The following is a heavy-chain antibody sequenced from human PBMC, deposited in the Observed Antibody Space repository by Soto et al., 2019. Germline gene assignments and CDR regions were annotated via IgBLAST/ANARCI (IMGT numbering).Heavy chain of an antibody. V-gene: IGHV3-23*01. CDR2: ISGSGGST. CDR1: GFTFSSYA. CDR3: AKGPTTIYTYGPFFDY. D-gene: IGHD5-18*01. Sequence: PGGSLRLSCAASGFTFSSYAMSWVRQAPGKGLEWVSAISGSGGSTYYADSVKGRFTISRDNSKNTLYLQMNSLRAEDTAVYYCAKGPTTIYTYGPFFDYWGQGTLVTVSS. J-gene: IGHJ4*02.